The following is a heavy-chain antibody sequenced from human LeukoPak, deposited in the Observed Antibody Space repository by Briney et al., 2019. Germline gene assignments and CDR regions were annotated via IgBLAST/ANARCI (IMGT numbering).Heavy chain of an antibody. J-gene: IGHJ4*02. CDR1: GFTVSSSNY. D-gene: IGHD3-16*01. CDR3: AREISRFGI. V-gene: IGHV3-66*01. CDR2: IYTGGTT. Sequence: PGGSLRLSCAASGFTVSSSNYMNWVRQAPGKGLEWLSGIYTGGTTYYTDSVKGRFTISRDNPNNTLYLQMHSLRAEDTAVYYCAREISRFGIWGQGTLVTVSS.